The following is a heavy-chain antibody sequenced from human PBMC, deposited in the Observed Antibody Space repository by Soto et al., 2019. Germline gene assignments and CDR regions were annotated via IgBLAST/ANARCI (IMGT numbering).Heavy chain of an antibody. D-gene: IGHD6-13*01. J-gene: IGHJ4*02. Sequence: QVQLVESGGGVVQPGRSLRLSCAASGFTFSRYGMHWVRQAPGKGLEWVAVISYDGSNKYYADSVKGRFTISRDNSKNTLYLQMNSLRAEDTAVYYCAVSSSWYLLDYWGQGTLVTVSS. CDR3: AVSSSWYLLDY. CDR1: GFTFSRYG. V-gene: IGHV3-30*03. CDR2: ISYDGSNK.